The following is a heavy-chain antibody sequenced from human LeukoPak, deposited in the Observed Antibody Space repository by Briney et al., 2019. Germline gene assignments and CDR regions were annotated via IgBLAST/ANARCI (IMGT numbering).Heavy chain of an antibody. Sequence: ASVKVSCKASGYTFTDYYMHWVRQAPGQGLEWMGWINPHSGGTNYAQKFQGRVTMTRDTSISTAYMELSRLRSNDSAVYYCARFDQVSETAGGYWGQGTLVTVSS. CDR3: ARFDQVSETAGGY. CDR1: GYTFTDYY. CDR2: INPHSGGT. V-gene: IGHV1-2*02. D-gene: IGHD5/OR15-5a*01. J-gene: IGHJ4*02.